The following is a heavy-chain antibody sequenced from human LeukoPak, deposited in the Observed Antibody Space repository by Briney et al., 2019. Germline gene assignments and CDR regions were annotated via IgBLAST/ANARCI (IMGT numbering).Heavy chain of an antibody. J-gene: IGHJ4*02. CDR2: IKQDGSDK. D-gene: IGHD5-18*01. V-gene: IGHV3-7*01. Sequence: GGSLRLSCAASGLTFSRDWMSWVRQAPGKGLEWVAMIKQDGSDKYYVDSVKGRFTISSDNTKNSLNLQMNSLRAEDTAVYYCATLDTAMVTNFGYWGQGTLVTVSS. CDR3: ATLDTAMVTNFGY. CDR1: GLTFSRDW.